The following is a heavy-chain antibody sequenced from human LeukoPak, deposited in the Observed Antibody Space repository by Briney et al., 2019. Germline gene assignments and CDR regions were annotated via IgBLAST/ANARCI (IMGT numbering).Heavy chain of an antibody. CDR1: GFTFSRYA. J-gene: IGHJ4*02. D-gene: IGHD1-26*01. CDR2: ISSSRPSTI. Sequence: GGSLRLSCAASGFTFSRYAMNWVRQAPGKGLEWVSYISSSRPSTIYYGDSVKGRFTISRDNSKNTLYLQMGSLRAEDMAVYYCARAEWEQLRWGIDYWGQGSLVTVSS. CDR3: ARAEWEQLRWGIDY. V-gene: IGHV3-48*01.